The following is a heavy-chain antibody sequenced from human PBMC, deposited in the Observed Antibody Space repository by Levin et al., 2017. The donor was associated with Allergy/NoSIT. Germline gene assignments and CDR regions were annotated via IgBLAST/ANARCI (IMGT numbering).Heavy chain of an antibody. CDR1: GFALTSCT. J-gene: IGHJ5*02. CDR3: AKDGREYSGHEPRNWFDP. Sequence: PGGSLRLSCAASGFALTSCTMSWVRQAPGKGLEWVSSISGSGGSTYYADSVKGRFSISRDNSKNTLYLQMNSLRAEDTAVYHCAKDGREYSGHEPRNWFDPWGQGTLVTVSS. V-gene: IGHV3-23*01. D-gene: IGHD5-12*01. CDR2: ISGSGGST.